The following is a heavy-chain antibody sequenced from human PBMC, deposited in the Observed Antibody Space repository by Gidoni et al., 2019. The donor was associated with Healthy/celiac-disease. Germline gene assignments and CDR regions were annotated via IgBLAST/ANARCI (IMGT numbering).Heavy chain of an antibody. J-gene: IGHJ6*02. Sequence: EVQLVESGGGLVQPGGSLRLSCAASGFTFSRYEMNWFRQAPGKGLEWVSYISSSGSTIYYADYVKGRVTSSRDNAKNSLYLQMNSLRAEDTAVYYCARGVAVANYYYYYYGMDVWGQGTTVTVSS. CDR1: GFTFSRYE. V-gene: IGHV3-48*03. CDR2: ISSSGSTI. D-gene: IGHD6-19*01. CDR3: ARGVAVANYYYYYYGMDV.